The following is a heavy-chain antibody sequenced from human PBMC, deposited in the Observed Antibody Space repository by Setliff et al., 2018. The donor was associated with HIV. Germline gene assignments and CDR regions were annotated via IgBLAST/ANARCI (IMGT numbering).Heavy chain of an antibody. J-gene: IGHJ4*02. CDR2: MNPNSGNT. D-gene: IGHD5-18*01. CDR3: AHHEEYSYGYYFDS. Sequence: ASVKVSCKASGYTFSSYDINWVRQATGQGLEWMGWMNPNSGNTGYAQKFQGRLTITKDTSKNHVVLTLTNLDPVDTATYYCAHHEEYSYGYYFDSWGQGSLVTVS. V-gene: IGHV1-8*02. CDR1: GYTFSSYD.